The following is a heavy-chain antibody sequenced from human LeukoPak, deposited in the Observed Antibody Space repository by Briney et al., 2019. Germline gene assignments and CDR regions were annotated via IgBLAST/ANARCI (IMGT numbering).Heavy chain of an antibody. Sequence: PGGSLRLSCAASGFTFSTYSMNWVRQAPGKGLEWVSSITSSSSYIYCADSVKGRFTISRDKAKNSLYLQMNSLTAEDTAVYYCAKDRIIYGDYGDAFDTWGQGTMVTVSS. CDR2: ITSSSSYI. D-gene: IGHD4-17*01. V-gene: IGHV3-21*01. CDR3: AKDRIIYGDYGDAFDT. J-gene: IGHJ3*02. CDR1: GFTFSTYS.